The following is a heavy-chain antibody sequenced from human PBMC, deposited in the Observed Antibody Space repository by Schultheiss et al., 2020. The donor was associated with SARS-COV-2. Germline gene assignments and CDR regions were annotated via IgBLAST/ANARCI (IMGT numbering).Heavy chain of an antibody. CDR1: GFTFSSYA. CDR2: ISGSGGST. Sequence: GGSLRLSCAASGFTFSSYAMSWVRQAPGKGLEWVSAISGSGGSTYYADSVKGRFTISRDNSKNTLYLQMNSLRAEDTAVYYCAKGTQYEADYYYGMDVWGQGTTVTVS. J-gene: IGHJ6*02. CDR3: AKGTQYEADYYYGMDV. V-gene: IGHV3-23*01. D-gene: IGHD2-2*01.